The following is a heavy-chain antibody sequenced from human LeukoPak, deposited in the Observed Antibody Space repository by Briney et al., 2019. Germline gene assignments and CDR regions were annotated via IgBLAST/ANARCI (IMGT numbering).Heavy chain of an antibody. V-gene: IGHV4-4*07. CDR1: GGSISSYY. CDR3: ASSLYYYGSGSPRDAFDI. D-gene: IGHD3-10*01. J-gene: IGHJ3*02. Sequence: SETLSLTCTVSGGSISSYYWSWIRQPAGKGLEWIGRIYTSGSTNYNPSLKSRVTMSVDTSKNQFSLTLSSVTAADTAVYYCASSLYYYGSGSPRDAFDIWGQGTMVTVSS. CDR2: IYTSGST.